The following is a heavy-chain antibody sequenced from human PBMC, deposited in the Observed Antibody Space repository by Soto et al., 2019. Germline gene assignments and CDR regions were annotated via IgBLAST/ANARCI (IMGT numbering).Heavy chain of an antibody. V-gene: IGHV1-69*12. J-gene: IGHJ6*02. Sequence: QVQLVQSGAEVKKPGSSVKVSCKASGGTFSSYAISWVRQAPGQGLEWMGGIIPSFGTANYAQKFQGRVTITADEATNTAYMELSSLRSEDTAVYYCARHVPAAGYYYGMDVWGQGTTVTVSS. CDR1: GGTFSSYA. CDR2: IIPSFGTA. D-gene: IGHD2-2*01. CDR3: ARHVPAAGYYYGMDV.